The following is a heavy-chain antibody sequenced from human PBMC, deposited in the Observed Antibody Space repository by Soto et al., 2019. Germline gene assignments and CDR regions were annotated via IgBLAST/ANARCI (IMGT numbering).Heavy chain of an antibody. CDR1: GFTFSSYG. CDR3: ARGMGSGSTYYFDY. D-gene: IGHD6-19*01. Sequence: QVQLVESGGGVVQPGRSLRLSCAASGFTFSSYGMHWVRQAPGKGLEWVAVIWYDGSNKYYADSVKGRFTISRDNSKNTLYLQMNSLRAEDTAVHYCARGMGSGSTYYFDYWGQGTLVTVSS. V-gene: IGHV3-33*01. J-gene: IGHJ4*02. CDR2: IWYDGSNK.